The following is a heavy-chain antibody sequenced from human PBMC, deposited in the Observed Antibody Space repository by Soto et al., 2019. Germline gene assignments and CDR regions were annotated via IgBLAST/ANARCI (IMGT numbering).Heavy chain of an antibody. CDR3: AKSTSGYGGASVF. J-gene: IGHJ4*02. D-gene: IGHD5-12*01. Sequence: QVQLVESGGGVVQPGRSLTLSCEVSGFTLSNSGIHCGRQAPDKGLEWVATIAYEGKTKNYADSAKGRFTISRDISKSTVYLQMNSLRREDTATYYCAKSTSGYGGASVFWCQGTVVTVSS. CDR2: IAYEGKTK. CDR1: GFTLSNSG. V-gene: IGHV3-30*18.